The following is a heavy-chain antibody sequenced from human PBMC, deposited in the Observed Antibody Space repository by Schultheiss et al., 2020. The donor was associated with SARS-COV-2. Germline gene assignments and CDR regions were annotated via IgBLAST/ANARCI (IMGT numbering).Heavy chain of an antibody. D-gene: IGHD3-10*01. J-gene: IGHJ4*02. CDR1: GGSISSGDYY. V-gene: IGHV4-30-4*01. CDR3: ARGWFDYYFDY. Sequence: SETLSLTCTVSGGSISSGDYYWSWIRQPPGKGLEWIGYIYYSGSTYYNPSLKSRVTISVDTSKNQFSLKLSSVTAADTAVYYCARGWFDYYFDYWGQGTLVTVSS. CDR2: IYYSGST.